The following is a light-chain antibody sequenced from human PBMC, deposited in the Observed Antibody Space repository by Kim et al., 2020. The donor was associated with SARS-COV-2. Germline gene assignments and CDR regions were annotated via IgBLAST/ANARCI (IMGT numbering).Light chain of an antibody. Sequence: SPGERATPACRASQTVISNYLAWYQQKPGQAPRLLIYGAFNRATGIPDRFSGSGSGTDFTLSISRLEPEDFAVYYCQQYVTSPPYTFGQGTKLEIK. CDR3: QQYVTSPPYT. CDR1: QTVISNY. V-gene: IGKV3-20*01. J-gene: IGKJ2*01. CDR2: GAF.